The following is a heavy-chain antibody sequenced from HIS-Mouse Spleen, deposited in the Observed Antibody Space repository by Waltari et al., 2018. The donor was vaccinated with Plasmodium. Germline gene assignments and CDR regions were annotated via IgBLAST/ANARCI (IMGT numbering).Heavy chain of an antibody. V-gene: IGHV2-70*15. J-gene: IGHJ4*02. D-gene: IGHD6-6*01. CDR2: IDWDDDK. CDR1: GFSLSTSGMC. CDR3: ARHKKRGQLVRGYFDY. Sequence: QVTLRESGPALVKPTQTLTLTCTFSGFSLSTSGMCVSWIRQPPGKAVEWLARIDWDDDKYYSTSLKTRLTISKDTSKNQVVLTMTNMDPVDTATYYCARHKKRGQLVRGYFDYWGQGTLVTVSS.